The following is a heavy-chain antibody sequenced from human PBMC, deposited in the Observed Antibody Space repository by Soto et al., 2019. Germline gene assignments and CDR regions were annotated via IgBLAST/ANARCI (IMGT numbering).Heavy chain of an antibody. Sequence: PSETLSLTCTVSGGSISSYYWSWIRQPPGKGLEWIGYIYYSGSTNYNPSLKSRVTISVDTSKNQFSLKLSSVTAADTAVYYCARDRGLRYFDWSLADAFDIWGQGTMVT. V-gene: IGHV4-59*01. CDR3: ARDRGLRYFDWSLADAFDI. D-gene: IGHD3-9*01. J-gene: IGHJ3*02. CDR2: IYYSGST. CDR1: GGSISSYY.